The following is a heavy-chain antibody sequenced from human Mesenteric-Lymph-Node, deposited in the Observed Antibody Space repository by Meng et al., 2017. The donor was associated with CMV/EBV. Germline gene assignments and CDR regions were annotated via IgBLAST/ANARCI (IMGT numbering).Heavy chain of an antibody. Sequence: GKTLKRNKMNWVRQAPGKGLEWMEIISHTGVNTNYAKKFKGRVTVTRDTSRSTVGMELRRLRGEDTAGYYCAREGSGSGIISIYFDYWGQGTLVTVSS. V-gene: IGHV1-46*02. D-gene: IGHD3-10*01. CDR2: ISHTGVNT. CDR1: GKTLKRNK. J-gene: IGHJ4*02. CDR3: AREGSGSGIISIYFDY.